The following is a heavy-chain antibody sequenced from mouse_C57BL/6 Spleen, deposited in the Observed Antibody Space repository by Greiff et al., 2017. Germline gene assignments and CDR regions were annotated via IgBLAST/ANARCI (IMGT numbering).Heavy chain of an antibody. V-gene: IGHV1-53*01. CDR1: GYTFPSYW. D-gene: IGHD4-1*01. CDR2: INPSTGGT. Sequence: QVPLQQSGTELVKPGASVKLSCTASGYTFPSYWMHWVKQRPGQGLEWIGNINPSTGGTNYNEKLKSKATLTVYNSSSTAYMQLSSLTSEDSAVCYSARWDGRSPYYAMDYWGQGTSVTVSS. CDR3: ARWDGRSPYYAMDY. J-gene: IGHJ4*01.